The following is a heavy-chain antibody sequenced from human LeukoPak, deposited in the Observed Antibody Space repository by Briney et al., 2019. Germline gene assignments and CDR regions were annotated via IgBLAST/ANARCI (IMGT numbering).Heavy chain of an antibody. Sequence: GGSLRLSCAASGFTFSSYSTNWVRQAPGKGLEWVSSISSSSSYIYYADSVKGRFTISRDNAKNSLYLQMNSLRAEDTAVYYCARSGLTRGYNWFDPWGQGTLVTVSS. J-gene: IGHJ5*02. CDR1: GFTFSSYS. CDR3: ARSGLTRGYNWFDP. D-gene: IGHD3-10*01. V-gene: IGHV3-21*01. CDR2: ISSSSSYI.